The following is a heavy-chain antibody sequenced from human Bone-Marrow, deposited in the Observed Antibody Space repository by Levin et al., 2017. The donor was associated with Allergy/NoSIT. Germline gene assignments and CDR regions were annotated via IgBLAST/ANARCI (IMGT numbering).Heavy chain of an antibody. V-gene: IGHV3-23*01. CDR3: AKDVRGASDYYAMDV. D-gene: IGHD2/OR15-2a*01. Sequence: GGSLRLSCAASGFTFSTYVMNWVRQAPGKGLEWVSTIGRVDDTYYGDSVKGRFTISRDNYKNTMYLRMNSLRADDTAVYYCAKDVRGASDYYAMDVWGQGTTVTVSS. CDR1: GFTFSTYV. CDR2: IGRVDDT. J-gene: IGHJ6*02.